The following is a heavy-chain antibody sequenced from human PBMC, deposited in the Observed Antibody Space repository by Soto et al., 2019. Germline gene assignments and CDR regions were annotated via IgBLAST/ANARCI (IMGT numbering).Heavy chain of an antibody. D-gene: IGHD3-22*01. CDR1: GYTFSSYG. J-gene: IGHJ6*02. Sequence: ASVKVSCKASGYTFSSYGINWVRQAPGQGLEWLGWVSPYDGYTNYAQILQGRVSMTTDTSTKTAYMEVRSLRSDDTAVYYCARGGYYDSSGSRNYSYYGMNVWG. CDR3: ARGGYYDSSGSRNYSYYGMNV. CDR2: VSPYDGYT. V-gene: IGHV1-18*01.